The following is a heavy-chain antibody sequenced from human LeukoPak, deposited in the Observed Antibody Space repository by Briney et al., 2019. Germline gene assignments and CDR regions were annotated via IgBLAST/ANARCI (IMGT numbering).Heavy chain of an antibody. Sequence: GGSLRLSCAASGFTFSSYWMNWARQAPGKGLEWVASINHNGNVNYYVDSVKGRSTISRDNAKNSLYLQMSTLRAEDTAVYFCARGGGLDVWGQGATVTVSS. CDR2: INHNGNVN. V-gene: IGHV3-7*03. D-gene: IGHD3-16*01. J-gene: IGHJ6*02. CDR3: ARGGGLDV. CDR1: GFTFSSYW.